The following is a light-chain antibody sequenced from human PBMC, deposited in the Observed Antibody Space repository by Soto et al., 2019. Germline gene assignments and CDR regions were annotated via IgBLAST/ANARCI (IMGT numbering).Light chain of an antibody. Sequence: DIQMTQSPSTLAASVGDRVTITCRASQSFTRWLAWYQQKPGKAPKLLIYKASNLEVGVPSRFSGTGSGTDFNFTITDLQPNDFVTYYCQQYNSYSPSVGQGTNLEV. J-gene: IGKJ2*03. CDR1: QSFTRW. CDR2: KAS. CDR3: QQYNSYSPS. V-gene: IGKV1-5*03.